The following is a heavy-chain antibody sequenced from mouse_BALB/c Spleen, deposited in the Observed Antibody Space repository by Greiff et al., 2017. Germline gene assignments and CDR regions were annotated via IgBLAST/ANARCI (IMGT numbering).Heavy chain of an antibody. CDR1: GYTFTDHA. V-gene: IGHV1-78*01. Sequence: QVQLKQSDAELVKPGASVKISCKASGYTFTDHAIHWVKQKPEQGLEWIGWIFPGDGSTKYNEKFKGKATLTTDKSSSTAYMQLSRLTSEDSAVYFCARGNYGAMDYWGQGTSVTVSS. CDR2: IFPGDGST. J-gene: IGHJ4*01. D-gene: IGHD2-1*01. CDR3: ARGNYGAMDY.